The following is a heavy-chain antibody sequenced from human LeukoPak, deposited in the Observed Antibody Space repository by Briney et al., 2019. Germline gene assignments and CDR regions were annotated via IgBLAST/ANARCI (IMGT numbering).Heavy chain of an antibody. D-gene: IGHD2-15*01. Sequence: GGSLRLSCAASGFTFSSYAMSWVRQAPGKGLEWVSAISGSGGSTYYADSVKGRFTISRDNSKNTLYLQMNSLRAEDTAVYYCASCSGGSCPYRSIDYWGQGTLVTVSS. V-gene: IGHV3-23*01. CDR3: ASCSGGSCPYRSIDY. CDR2: ISGSGGST. CDR1: GFTFSSYA. J-gene: IGHJ4*02.